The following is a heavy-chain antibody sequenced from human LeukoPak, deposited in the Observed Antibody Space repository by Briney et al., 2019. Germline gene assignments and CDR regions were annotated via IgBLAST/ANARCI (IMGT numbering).Heavy chain of an antibody. D-gene: IGHD1-26*01. CDR2: IDWDDDK. J-gene: IGHJ4*02. Sequence: SGPTLVHPTQTLTLTCTFSGFSLSTRGMRVSWIRQPPVKALEWLALIDWDDDKVYITSLKTRLTISKDTSKTQVVLTMTNMDPVDTATYYCARMGVGATYTFDYWGQGTLVTVSS. CDR1: GFSLSTRGMR. CDR3: ARMGVGATYTFDY. V-gene: IGHV2-70*04.